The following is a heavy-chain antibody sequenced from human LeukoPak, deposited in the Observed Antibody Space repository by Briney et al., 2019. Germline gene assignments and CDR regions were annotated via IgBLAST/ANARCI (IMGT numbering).Heavy chain of an antibody. J-gene: IGHJ3*02. Sequence: PSETLSLTCTVSNGSISSFYWSWIRQPAGKGLEWIGRIYSSGSTNYNPSLKSRVTMSLDTSKNQFSLKLNSVTAADTAVYYCAREQHNYDVGAFDIWGQGTVVTVSS. CDR1: NGSISSFY. CDR2: IYSSGST. CDR3: AREQHNYDVGAFDI. V-gene: IGHV4-4*07. D-gene: IGHD3-10*02.